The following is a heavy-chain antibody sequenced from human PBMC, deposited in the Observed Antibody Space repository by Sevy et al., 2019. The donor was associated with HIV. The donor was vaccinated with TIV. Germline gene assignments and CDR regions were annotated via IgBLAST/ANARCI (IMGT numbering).Heavy chain of an antibody. J-gene: IGHJ6*03. CDR2: ISSSSSYT. V-gene: IGHV3-11*06. CDR3: ARVCHTADRNYYYYMDV. Sequence: GGSLRLSCAASGFTFSDYYMSWIRQAPGMGLEWVSYISSSSSYTNYADSVKGRFTISRDNAKNSLYLQMNSLRAEDTAVYYCARVCHTADRNYYYYMDVWGKGTTVTVSS. D-gene: IGHD5-18*01. CDR1: GFTFSDYY.